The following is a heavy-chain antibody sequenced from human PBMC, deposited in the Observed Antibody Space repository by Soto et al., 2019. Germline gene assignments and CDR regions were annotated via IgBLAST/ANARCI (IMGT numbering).Heavy chain of an antibody. CDR3: ERGPKIMTPLYYFDY. CDR1: GGTFSSYA. D-gene: IGHD2-15*01. CDR2: IIPIFGTA. V-gene: IGHV1-69*13. J-gene: IGHJ4*02. Sequence: SVKVSCKASGGTFSSYAISWVRQAPGQGLEWMGGIIPIFGTANYAQKFQGRVTITADESTSTAYMELSSLRSEDTAVYYCERGPKIMTPLYYFDYWGQGTLVTVYS.